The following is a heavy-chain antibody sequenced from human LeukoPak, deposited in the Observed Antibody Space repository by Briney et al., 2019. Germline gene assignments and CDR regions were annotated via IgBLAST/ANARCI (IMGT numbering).Heavy chain of an antibody. Sequence: GGSLRLSCAASGFTFSSYAMHWVRQAPGKGLEWVAVISYDGSNKYYADSVKGRFTISRDNSKNTLYLQMNSLRAEDTAVYYCARSGLHYYDILTGYDYWGRGTLVTVSS. CDR3: ARSGLHYYDILTGYDY. V-gene: IGHV3-30-3*01. CDR1: GFTFSSYA. J-gene: IGHJ4*02. CDR2: ISYDGSNK. D-gene: IGHD3-9*01.